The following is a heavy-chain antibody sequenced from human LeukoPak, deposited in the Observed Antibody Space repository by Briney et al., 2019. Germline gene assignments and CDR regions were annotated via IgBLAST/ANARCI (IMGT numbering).Heavy chain of an antibody. CDR3: AVTCGYSYGCPFDY. CDR2: IIPIFGTA. Sequence: GASVKVSCKASGGTFSSYAISWVRQAPGQGLEWMGGIIPIFGTANYAQKFQGRVTITADESTSTAYMELSSLRSEDTAVYYCAVTCGYSYGCPFDYWGQGTLVTVSS. D-gene: IGHD5-18*01. V-gene: IGHV1-69*13. J-gene: IGHJ4*02. CDR1: GGTFSSYA.